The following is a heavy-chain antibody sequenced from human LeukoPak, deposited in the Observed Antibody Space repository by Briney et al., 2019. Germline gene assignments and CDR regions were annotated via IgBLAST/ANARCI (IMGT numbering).Heavy chain of an antibody. CDR1: GYTFTTYA. D-gene: IGHD5-18*01. CDR2: LNGVNGNT. V-gene: IGHV1-3*01. J-gene: IGHJ4*02. Sequence: GAPVKVSCKTSGYTFTTYAMHWVRQAPGQRLEWMGWLNGVNGNTKYSQRFQGRVTITRDTSASAAYMELSSLTSEDTAVYYCAKGNTYGFDYWGQGTLVTVSS. CDR3: AKGNTYGFDY.